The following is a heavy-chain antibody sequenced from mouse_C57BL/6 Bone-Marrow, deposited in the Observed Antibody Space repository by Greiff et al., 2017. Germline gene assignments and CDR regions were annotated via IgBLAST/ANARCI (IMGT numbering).Heavy chain of an antibody. CDR3: ARGYGSSPSYWYFDV. V-gene: IGHV1-85*01. CDR1: GYTFTSYD. J-gene: IGHJ1*03. Sequence: VKLMESGPELVKPGASVKLSCKASGYTFTSYDINWVKQRPGQGLEWIGWIYPRDGSTKYNEKFKGKATLTVDTSSSTAYMELHSLTSEDSAVYFCARGYGSSPSYWYFDVWGTGTTVTVSS. CDR2: IYPRDGST. D-gene: IGHD1-1*01.